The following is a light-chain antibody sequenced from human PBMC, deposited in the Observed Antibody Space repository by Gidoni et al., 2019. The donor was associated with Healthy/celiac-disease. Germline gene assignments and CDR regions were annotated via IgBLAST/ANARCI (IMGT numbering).Light chain of an antibody. Sequence: DIQMTQSPSSLSASVGDRVTITCRASQSISSYLNWYQQKPGKATKLLIYAASSLQSWVPSRFSVSGSGTDFTLTISSLQPEDFATYYCQQSYSTGALTFGGGTKVEIK. CDR1: QSISSY. J-gene: IGKJ4*01. CDR3: QQSYSTGALT. V-gene: IGKV1-39*01. CDR2: AAS.